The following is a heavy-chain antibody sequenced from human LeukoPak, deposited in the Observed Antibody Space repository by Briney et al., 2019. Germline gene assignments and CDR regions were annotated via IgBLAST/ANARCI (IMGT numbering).Heavy chain of an antibody. CDR3: ARLQDSSSWYSGLYYYYYGMDV. CDR1: GGSISSYY. J-gene: IGHJ6*02. CDR2: IYYSGST. D-gene: IGHD6-13*01. V-gene: IGHV4-59*08. Sequence: SETLSLTCTVSGGSISSYYWSWIRQPPGKGLGWIGYIYYSGSTNYNPSLKSRVTISVDTSKNQFSLKLSSVTAADTAVYYCARLQDSSSWYSGLYYYYYGMDVWGQGTTVTVS.